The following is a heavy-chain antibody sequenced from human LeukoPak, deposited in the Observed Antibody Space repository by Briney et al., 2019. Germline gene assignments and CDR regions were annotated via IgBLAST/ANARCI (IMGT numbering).Heavy chain of an antibody. CDR2: IYYSGST. V-gene: IGHV4-38-2*01. CDR1: GYSISSGYY. CDR3: ARQEGMTMVVTLSYYYYMDV. D-gene: IGHD4-23*01. J-gene: IGHJ6*03. Sequence: SETLSLTCAVSGYSISSGYYWGWIRQPPGKGLAWIGSIYYSGSTYYNPSLKSRVTISVDLSKNQFSLKLSSVTAADTAVYYCARQEGMTMVVTLSYYYYMDVWGKGTTVTVSS.